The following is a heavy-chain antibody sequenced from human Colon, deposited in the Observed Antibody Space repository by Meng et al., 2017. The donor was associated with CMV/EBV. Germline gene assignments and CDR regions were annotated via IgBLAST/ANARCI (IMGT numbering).Heavy chain of an antibody. CDR2: FSTYTGNT. CDR1: GYTISNYG. J-gene: IGHJ4*02. D-gene: IGHD3-16*01. CDR3: AKDLFSPGGNSPFDS. Sequence: ASVKVSCKASGYTISNYGISWVRQAPGQGLEWMGCFSTYTGNTIYAQKLQGRVTMTTDTATNTAYMELRSLTSDDTAIYYCAKDLFSPGGNSPFDSWGQGTLVTVSS. V-gene: IGHV1-18*01.